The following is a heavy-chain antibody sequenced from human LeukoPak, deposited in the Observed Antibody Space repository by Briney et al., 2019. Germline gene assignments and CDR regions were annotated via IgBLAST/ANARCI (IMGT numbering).Heavy chain of an antibody. CDR3: ARGRYADYLDY. V-gene: IGHV3-30*03. Sequence: GGSLRLSCAASGFIFSTYDMHWVRQAPGKGLEWVAVISYDRSNKYYADSVKGRFTISRDNSKNTLYLQMNSLRAEDTAVYYCARGRYADYLDYWGQGTLVTVSS. CDR1: GFIFSTYD. J-gene: IGHJ4*02. D-gene: IGHD1-1*01. CDR2: ISYDRSNK.